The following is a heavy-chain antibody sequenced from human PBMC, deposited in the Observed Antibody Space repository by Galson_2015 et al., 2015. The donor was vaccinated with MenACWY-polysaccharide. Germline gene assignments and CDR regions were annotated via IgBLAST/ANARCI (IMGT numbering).Heavy chain of an antibody. J-gene: IGHJ4*02. Sequence: SVKVSCKASGGSLSSYSIGWVRQAPGQGLEWMGRIIPFATMENYAQKFQGRVTISADKSTSTVSMELSTLKSEDTAVYYCTRADCSGRTCYFAYWGQGTLVTVSS. CDR2: IIPFATME. CDR3: TRADCSGRTCYFAY. CDR1: GGSLSSYS. D-gene: IGHD2-15*01. V-gene: IGHV1-69*02.